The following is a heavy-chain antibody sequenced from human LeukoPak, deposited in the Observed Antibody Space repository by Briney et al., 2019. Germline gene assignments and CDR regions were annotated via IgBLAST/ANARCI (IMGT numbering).Heavy chain of an antibody. J-gene: IGHJ4*02. CDR2: ISGSGGST. CDR1: GFTFSTYA. V-gene: IGHV3-23*01. Sequence: PGGSLRLSCAASGFTFSTYAMSWVRQAPGKGLEGVSTISGSGGSTYYADSAKGRFAISGDNSKNTLYLQMNSLRAEDTAVYYCAKGGYYYGSSGYYLYYFDYWGQGTLVTVSS. CDR3: AKGGYYYGSSGYYLYYFDY. D-gene: IGHD3-22*01.